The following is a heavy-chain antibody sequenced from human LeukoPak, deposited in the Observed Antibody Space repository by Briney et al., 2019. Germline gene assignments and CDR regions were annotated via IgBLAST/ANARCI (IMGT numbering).Heavy chain of an antibody. CDR3: ARAEYDSSGYYWHDAFDI. Sequence: GSSVKVSCKASGGTFSSYAISWVRQAPGQGLEWMGGIIPIVGTANYAQKFQGRVTITADESTSTAYMELSSLRYEDTAVYYCARAEYDSSGYYWHDAFDIWGQGTMVTVSS. J-gene: IGHJ3*02. CDR1: GGTFSSYA. CDR2: IIPIVGTA. V-gene: IGHV1-69*01. D-gene: IGHD3-22*01.